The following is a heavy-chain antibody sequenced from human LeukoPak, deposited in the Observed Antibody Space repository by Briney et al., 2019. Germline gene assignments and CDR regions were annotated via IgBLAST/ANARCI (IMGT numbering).Heavy chain of an antibody. D-gene: IGHD3-10*01. Sequence: ASVKVSCKASGYTFTSYGISWVRQAPGQGLEWMGWISAYNGNTNYAQKLQGRVTMTTDTSTSTAYMELRSLRSDDTAVYYCASIKWRFYGSGDNWFDLWGQGTLVTVSS. J-gene: IGHJ5*02. CDR2: ISAYNGNT. V-gene: IGHV1-18*01. CDR1: GYTFTSYG. CDR3: ASIKWRFYGSGDNWFDL.